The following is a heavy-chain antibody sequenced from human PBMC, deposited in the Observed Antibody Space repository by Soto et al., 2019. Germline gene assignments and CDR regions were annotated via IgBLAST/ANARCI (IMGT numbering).Heavy chain of an antibody. CDR3: AKDQFNTVTHYYYYYYGMDV. J-gene: IGHJ6*02. CDR1: GFTFSSYA. D-gene: IGHD4-4*01. CDR2: ISGSGGST. Sequence: EVQLLESGGGLVQPGGSLRLSCAASGFTFSSYAMSWVRQAPGKGLEWVSAISGSGGSTYYADSVKGRFTISRDNSKNTLYLQMNSLRAEDTAVYHCAKDQFNTVTHYYYYYYGMDVWGQGTTVTVSS. V-gene: IGHV3-23*01.